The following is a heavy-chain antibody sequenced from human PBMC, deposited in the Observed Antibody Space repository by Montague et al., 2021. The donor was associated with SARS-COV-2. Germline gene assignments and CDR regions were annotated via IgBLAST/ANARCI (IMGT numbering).Heavy chain of an antibody. CDR3: ARDSSGGYNWFDP. Sequence: SETLSLTCTVSGDSITSYHWSWIRQPPGKGLEWIGNIYYSGSTSYNPSLKGRVTILVDTSKNQFSLKLTSLTAADTAVYYCARDSSGGYNWFDPWGQGTLVTVSS. CDR2: IYYSGST. CDR1: GDSITSYH. V-gene: IGHV4-59*01. J-gene: IGHJ5*02. D-gene: IGHD3-22*01.